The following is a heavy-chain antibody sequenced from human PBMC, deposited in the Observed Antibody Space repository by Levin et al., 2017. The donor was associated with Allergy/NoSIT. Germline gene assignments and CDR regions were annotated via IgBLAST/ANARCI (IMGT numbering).Heavy chain of an antibody. V-gene: IGHV4-4*07. CDR1: GGSISSYS. D-gene: IGHD6-19*01. CDR3: ARGSSSGLNYFDY. J-gene: IGHJ4*02. Sequence: PGGSLRLSCTVSGGSISSYSWSWIRQPAGKGLEWIGRIYTSGSTSYNPSLKSRVTMSVDTSNNQFSLKLTSVTAADTAVYYCARGSSSGLNYFDYWGRGTLVTVSS. CDR2: IYTSGST.